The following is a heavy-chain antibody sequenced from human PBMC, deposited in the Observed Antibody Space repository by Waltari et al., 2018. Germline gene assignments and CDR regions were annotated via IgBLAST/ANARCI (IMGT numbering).Heavy chain of an antibody. CDR1: GGSISSGSYY. J-gene: IGHJ4*02. CDR2: IYTSGST. D-gene: IGHD6-19*01. Sequence: QVQLQESGPGLVKPSQTLSLTCTVSGGSISSGSYYWSWIRQPAGKGLDVIGRIYTSGSTNYNPSLKSRVTISVATSKNHFSLKLSAATAADTAVYYCARTSESGIAVAGTVDYWGQGTLVTVSS. CDR3: ARTSESGIAVAGTVDY. V-gene: IGHV4-61*02.